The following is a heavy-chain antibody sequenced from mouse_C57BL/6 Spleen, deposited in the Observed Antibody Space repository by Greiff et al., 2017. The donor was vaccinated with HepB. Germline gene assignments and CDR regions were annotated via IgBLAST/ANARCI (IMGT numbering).Heavy chain of an antibody. CDR2: ISSGGDYI. CDR1: GFTFSSYA. V-gene: IGHV5-9-1*02. J-gene: IGHJ3*01. CDR3: TRDRDDYDRFAY. Sequence: EVQRVESGEGLVKPGGSLKLSCAASGFTFSSYAMSWVRQTPEKRLEWVAYISSGGDYIYYADTVKGRFTISRDNARNTLYLQMSSLKSEDTAMYYCTRDRDDYDRFAYWGQGTLVTVSA. D-gene: IGHD2-4*01.